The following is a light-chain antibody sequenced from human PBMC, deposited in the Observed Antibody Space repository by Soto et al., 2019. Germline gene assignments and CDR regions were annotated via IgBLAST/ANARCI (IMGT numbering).Light chain of an antibody. V-gene: IGKV3-15*01. Sequence: EIVMTQSPATLSVSPGERATLSCRASQSVSNNLAWYQQKPGQAPRLVIYGASTRATGIPARFSGIGSGTALHLTISSLKSEDVTVYYIQQYNNWPPPMYTCGQGTKLEIK. CDR3: QQYNNWPPPMYT. J-gene: IGKJ2*01. CDR1: QSVSNN. CDR2: GAS.